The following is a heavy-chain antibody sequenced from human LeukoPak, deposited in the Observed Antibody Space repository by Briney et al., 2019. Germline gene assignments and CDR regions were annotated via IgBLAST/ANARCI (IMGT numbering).Heavy chain of an antibody. CDR2: ISSNSCTI. V-gene: IGHV3-48*04. CDR1: GFTFNSYS. Sequence: GGSLRLSCAASGFTFNSYSMNWVRQAPGKGLEWVSYISSNSCTIYYADSVKGRFNISRDNGKNSLYLQMDNLRVEDTAVYYCTRAPKLGGYFSVDYWGQGTLVTVSP. CDR3: TRAPKLGGYFSVDY. J-gene: IGHJ4*02. D-gene: IGHD3-22*01.